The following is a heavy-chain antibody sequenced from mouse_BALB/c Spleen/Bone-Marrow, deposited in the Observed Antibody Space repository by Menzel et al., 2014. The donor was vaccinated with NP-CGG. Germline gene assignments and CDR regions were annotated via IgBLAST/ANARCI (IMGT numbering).Heavy chain of an antibody. CDR3: TRQGFAC. V-gene: IGHV1-9*01. J-gene: IGHJ3*01. Sequence: QVQLQQPGPELMKPGASVKISCKATGNTFSSYWIEWVKQRPGHGLEWIGEILPGSGNTHYNEKFKGKATFTADTSSNTAYMQLSSLTSEDSAVYYCTRQGFACWGQGTLVTVSA. CDR2: ILPGSGNT. CDR1: GNTFSSYW.